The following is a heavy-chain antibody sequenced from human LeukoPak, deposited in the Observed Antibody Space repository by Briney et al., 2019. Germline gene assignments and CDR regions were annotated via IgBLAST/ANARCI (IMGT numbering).Heavy chain of an antibody. CDR1: GGSISSYY. CDR3: ARELKDSSGYYYYYYFDY. J-gene: IGHJ4*02. V-gene: IGHV4-59*01. CDR2: IYYSGST. D-gene: IGHD3-22*01. Sequence: PSETLSLTRTVSGGSISSYYWSWIRQPPGKGLEWIGYIYYSGSTNYNPSLKSRVTTSVDTSKNQFSLKLSSVTAADTAVYYCARELKDSSGYYYYYYFDYWGQGTLVTVSS.